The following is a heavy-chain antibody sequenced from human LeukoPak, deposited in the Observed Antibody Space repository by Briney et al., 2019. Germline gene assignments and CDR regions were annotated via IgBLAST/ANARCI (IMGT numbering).Heavy chain of an antibody. CDR1: AFTFSDYS. CDR2: ISGRSSTI. Sequence: PGGSLRLSCAASAFTFSDYSMNWVRQAPGKGLEWISYISGRSSTIYYADSVRGRFTISRDNAKNSMYLQMNSLRAEDTAVYYCARDRLTGGSYFFDYWGQGTLVTVSS. V-gene: IGHV3-48*01. CDR3: ARDRLTGGSYFFDY. J-gene: IGHJ4*02. D-gene: IGHD1-26*01.